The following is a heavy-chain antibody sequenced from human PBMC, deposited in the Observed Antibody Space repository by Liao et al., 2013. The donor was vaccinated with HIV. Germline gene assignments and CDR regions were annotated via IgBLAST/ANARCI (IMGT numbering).Heavy chain of an antibody. CDR3: VRGSGTYYNY. Sequence: QVQLQESGSGLVRPSETLSLTCSVSGGSISSYYWSWIRQPPGKGLEWIGYIYYSGSTNYNPSLKSRVTISVDTSKKQFSLNLSSVTAADTAVYYCVRGSGTYYNYWGQGTLVTVSS. J-gene: IGHJ4*02. CDR2: IYYSGST. D-gene: IGHD3-10*01. CDR1: GGSISSYY. V-gene: IGHV4-59*01.